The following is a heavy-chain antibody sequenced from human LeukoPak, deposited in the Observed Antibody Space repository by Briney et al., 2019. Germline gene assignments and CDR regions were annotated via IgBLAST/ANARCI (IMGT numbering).Heavy chain of an antibody. D-gene: IGHD6-13*01. J-gene: IGHJ4*02. V-gene: IGHV1-2*02. Sequence: GESPKISCKASGYSFTSYWIGWVRQATGQGLEWMGWINPNSGGTNYAQKFQGRVTMTRDTSISTAYMELSRLRSDDTAVYYCARVGGYSSSWPDYWGQGTLVTVSS. CDR1: GYSFTSYW. CDR2: INPNSGGT. CDR3: ARVGGYSSSWPDY.